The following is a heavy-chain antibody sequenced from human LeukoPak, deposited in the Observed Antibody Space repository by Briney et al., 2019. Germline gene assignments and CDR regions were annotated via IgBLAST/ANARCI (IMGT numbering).Heavy chain of an antibody. J-gene: IGHJ4*02. CDR2: ISGSGGST. CDR3: AAVLYSSSWLN. D-gene: IGHD6-13*01. Sequence: RGSLRLSCAASGFTFSSYAMSWVRQAPGKGLEWVSAISGSGGSTYYADSVKGRFTISRDNSKNTLYLQMNSLRAEDTAVYYCAAVLYSSSWLNWGQGTLVTVSS. CDR1: GFTFSSYA. V-gene: IGHV3-23*01.